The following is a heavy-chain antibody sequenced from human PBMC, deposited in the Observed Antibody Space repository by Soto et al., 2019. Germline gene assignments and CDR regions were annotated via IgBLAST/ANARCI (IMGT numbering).Heavy chain of an antibody. J-gene: IGHJ4*02. Sequence: ISLVRQAPGQGLEWMGWISAYNGNTNYAQKLQGRVTMTTDTSTSTAYMELRSLRSDDTAVYYCARDYYYGDFDYWGQGTLVTVSS. CDR2: ISAYNGNT. CDR3: ARDYYYGDFDY. D-gene: IGHD3-22*01. V-gene: IGHV1-18*01.